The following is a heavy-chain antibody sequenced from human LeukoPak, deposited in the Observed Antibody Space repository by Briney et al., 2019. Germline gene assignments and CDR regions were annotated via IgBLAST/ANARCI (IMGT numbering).Heavy chain of an antibody. V-gene: IGHV3-66*01. J-gene: IGHJ4*02. CDR2: FYSGGST. D-gene: IGHD3-3*01. Sequence: GGSLRLSCAASGFSVITNYMSWVRQAPGKGLEWVSAFYSGGSTYYADSVKGRFIISTDNSKNTLYLQMNSLTAEDTAVYYCARATTRITIFELWGQGTLVTVSS. CDR1: GFSVITNY. CDR3: ARATTRITIFEL.